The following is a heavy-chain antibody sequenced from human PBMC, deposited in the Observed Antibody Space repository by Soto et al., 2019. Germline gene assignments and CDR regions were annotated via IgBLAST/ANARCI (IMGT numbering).Heavy chain of an antibody. CDR2: INPSGGST. D-gene: IGHD5-12*01. CDR3: ASRYSGYESYYGMDV. CDR1: GYTFTSYY. J-gene: IGHJ6*02. Sequence: ASVKVSGKASGYTFTSYYMHWVRQAPGQGLEWMGIINPSGGSTSYAQKFQGRVTMTRDTSTSTVYMELSSLRSEDTAVYYCASRYSGYESYYGMDVWGQGTTVTVSS. V-gene: IGHV1-46*01.